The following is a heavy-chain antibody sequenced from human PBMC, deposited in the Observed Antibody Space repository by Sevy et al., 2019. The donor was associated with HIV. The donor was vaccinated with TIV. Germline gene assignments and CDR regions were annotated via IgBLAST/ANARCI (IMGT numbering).Heavy chain of an antibody. V-gene: IGHV3-33*01. D-gene: IGHD1-1*01. CDR2: IWYDGRTK. J-gene: IGHJ5*01. CDR1: GFTFRSFS. CDR3: ARDSARVIVPTAGFDS. Sequence: GGSLRLSCSASGFTFRSFSMHWVRQAPGKGLEWVAAIWYDGRTKQYADSVKGRFTISRDNSKNMLSLEMNSLRAEDTGLSFCARDSARVIVPTAGFDSWGQGTVVTVSS.